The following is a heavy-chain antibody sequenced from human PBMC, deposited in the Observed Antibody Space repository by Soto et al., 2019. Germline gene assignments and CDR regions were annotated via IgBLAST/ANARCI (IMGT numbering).Heavy chain of an antibody. Sequence: SETLSLTCAVYGGSFSGYYWSWIRQPPGKGLEWIGEINHSGSTNYNPSLKSRVTISVDTSKNQFSLKLSSVTAADTAVYYCARGVPYYYGSGASGWFDPWGQGTLVTVSS. CDR3: ARGVPYYYGSGASGWFDP. CDR2: INHSGST. D-gene: IGHD3-10*01. V-gene: IGHV4-34*01. CDR1: GGSFSGYY. J-gene: IGHJ5*02.